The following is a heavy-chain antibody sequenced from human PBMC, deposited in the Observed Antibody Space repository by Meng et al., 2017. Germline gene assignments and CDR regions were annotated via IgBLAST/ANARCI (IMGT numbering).Heavy chain of an antibody. V-gene: IGHV5-51*01. D-gene: IGHD3-10*01. J-gene: IGHJ4*02. CDR3: TTTYYGSVTI. Sequence: GESLKISCAASGFTFSSYAMSWVRQAPGKGLEWMGIIYPGDSDTRYSPSFQGQVTISADKSMSTAYLQWSSLKASDTAMYYCTTTYYGSVTIWGQGTLVTVSS. CDR1: GFTFSSYA. CDR2: IYPGDSDT.